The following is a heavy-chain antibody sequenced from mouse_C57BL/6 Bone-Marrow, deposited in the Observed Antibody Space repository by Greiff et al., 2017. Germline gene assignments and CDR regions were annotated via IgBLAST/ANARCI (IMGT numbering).Heavy chain of an antibody. CDR1: GYTFTSYW. J-gene: IGHJ4*01. D-gene: IGHD6-1*01. Sequence: QVQLQQPGAELVKPGASVKLSCTASGYTFTSYWMHWVKQRPGQGLEWIGMIHPNSGSTNYNETFKGKATLTVDKSSSTAYLQLSSLTSEDTAVYYCAGCSPCAMDYWGQGTSVTVSS. CDR2: IHPNSGST. CDR3: AGCSPCAMDY. V-gene: IGHV1-64*01.